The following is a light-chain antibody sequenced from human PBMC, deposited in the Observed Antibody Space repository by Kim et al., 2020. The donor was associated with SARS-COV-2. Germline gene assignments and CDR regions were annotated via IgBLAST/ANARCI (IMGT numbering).Light chain of an antibody. CDR2: DAS. Sequence: LAPGTSAPLPCRARQSVSRYLAWYQQKLGQAPRLLIYDASNRATGIPARFSGSGSGTDFTLTISSLEPEDFAVYYCQQRSNGLTFGGGTKVDIK. V-gene: IGKV3-11*01. CDR1: QSVSRY. J-gene: IGKJ4*01. CDR3: QQRSNGLT.